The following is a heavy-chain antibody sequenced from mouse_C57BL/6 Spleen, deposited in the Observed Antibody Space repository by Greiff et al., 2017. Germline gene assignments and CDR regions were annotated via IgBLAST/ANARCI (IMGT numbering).Heavy chain of an antibody. CDR1: GYAFSSSW. CDR2: IYPGDGDT. D-gene: IGHD1-1*01. Sequence: VQLQQSGPELVKPGATVKISCKASGYAFSSSWMNWVKQRPGKGLEWIGRIYPGDGDTNYNGKFKGKATLTADKSSSTAYMQLSSLTSEDSAVYFCADGSSYFDYWGQGTTLTVSS. J-gene: IGHJ2*01. CDR3: ADGSSYFDY. V-gene: IGHV1-82*01.